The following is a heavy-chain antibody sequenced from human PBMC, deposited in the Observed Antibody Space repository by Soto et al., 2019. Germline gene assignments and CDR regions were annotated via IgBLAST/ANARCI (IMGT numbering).Heavy chain of an antibody. CDR3: ARRIPFGYGMDV. V-gene: IGHV3-64*01. CDR1: GFTLSSYA. CDR2: ITSNGGNT. J-gene: IGHJ6*02. D-gene: IGHD2-21*01. Sequence: EVQLVESGGGLVQPGGSLRLSCAASGFTLSSYAMHWVRQAPGKGLEYVSAITSNGGNTDYASSVKGRFTISRDNSKNTLYLQMGSLRAEDMAVYYCARRIPFGYGMDVWGQGTTVTVSS.